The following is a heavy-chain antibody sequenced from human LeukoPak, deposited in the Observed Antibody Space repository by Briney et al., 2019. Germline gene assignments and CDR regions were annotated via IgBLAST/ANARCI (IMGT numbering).Heavy chain of an antibody. Sequence: SETLSLTCAVYGGSFSGYYWSWIRQPPGKGLEWIGEINHSGSTNYNPSLKSRVTISVDTSKNQFSLKLSSVTVADTAVYYCARGRGRWLQLINWYFDLWGRGTLVTVSS. CDR2: INHSGST. J-gene: IGHJ2*01. D-gene: IGHD5-24*01. CDR3: ARGRGRWLQLINWYFDL. V-gene: IGHV4-34*01. CDR1: GGSFSGYY.